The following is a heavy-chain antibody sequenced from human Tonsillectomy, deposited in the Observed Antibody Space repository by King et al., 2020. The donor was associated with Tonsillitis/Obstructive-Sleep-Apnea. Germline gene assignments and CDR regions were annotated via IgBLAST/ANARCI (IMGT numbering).Heavy chain of an antibody. Sequence: QLQESGPGLVRPSETLSLRGTVSGGSISTSSYYWGXIXQPPGKXLEXIXXIYYSGXTXXXPSLXSRVTIFVDXSKNQFSLKWSSVTAADTAVYYCARQGFCTSTSCPTDNWFDPWGQGTLVTVSS. CDR3: ARQGFCTSTSCPTDNWFDP. J-gene: IGHJ5*02. CDR2: IYYSGXT. D-gene: IGHD2-2*01. V-gene: IGHV4-39*01. CDR1: GGSISTSSYY.